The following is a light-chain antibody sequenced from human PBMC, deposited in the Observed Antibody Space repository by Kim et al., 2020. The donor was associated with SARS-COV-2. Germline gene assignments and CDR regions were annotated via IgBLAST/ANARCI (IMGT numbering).Light chain of an antibody. Sequence: QSALTQPASVSGSPGQPITISCTGTSSDVGAYNSVSWYQQHADKAPQLMIYDVNKRPAVVSKRFSGSNAGNAAPLTSSGLPDEDEAYYYCSSYASMSAVVFGGGTQLTVL. CDR2: DVN. CDR1: SSDVGAYNS. V-gene: IGLV2-14*03. CDR3: SSYASMSAVV. J-gene: IGLJ2*01.